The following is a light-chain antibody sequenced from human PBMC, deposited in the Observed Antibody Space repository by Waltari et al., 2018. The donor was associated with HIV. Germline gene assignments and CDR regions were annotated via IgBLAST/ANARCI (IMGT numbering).Light chain of an antibody. Sequence: QSALTQPASVSGSPGPSITISCTGTSSDVGGYNYVSWYQQPPCKVPKLMIYEVSNRPSGCSNRFSGSKSGNTASLTISGLQAEDEADYYCSSYTSSSTLYVFGTGTKVTVL. CDR1: SSDVGGYNY. J-gene: IGLJ1*01. CDR3: SSYTSSSTLYV. V-gene: IGLV2-14*01. CDR2: EVS.